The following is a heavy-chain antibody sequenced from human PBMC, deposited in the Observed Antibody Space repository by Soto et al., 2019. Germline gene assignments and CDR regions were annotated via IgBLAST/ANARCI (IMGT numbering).Heavy chain of an antibody. V-gene: IGHV3-48*03. D-gene: IGHD3-22*01. CDR3: ETSINMIVGFDY. CDR2: ISSSGSSI. CDR1: GFTFSSYE. Sequence: EVQLLESGGGLVQPGGCLRLSCAASGFTFSSYEMNWVRQAPGKGQELVSYISSSGSSISYADSVKGRFTISRDNANNSLYLQMNTLRAEDMAVYYSETSINMIVGFDYWGQGTLDTVSS. J-gene: IGHJ4*02.